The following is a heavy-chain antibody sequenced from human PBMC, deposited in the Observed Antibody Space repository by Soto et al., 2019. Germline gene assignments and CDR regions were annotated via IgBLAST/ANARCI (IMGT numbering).Heavy chain of an antibody. J-gene: IGHJ4*02. CDR1: GYTFTSFF. CDR3: VRSPGVDY. V-gene: IGHV1-46*01. D-gene: IGHD1-26*01. Sequence: ASVKVSCKASGYTFTSFFIHWVRQAPGQGLEWMGIINPKSGDTTYAQKFQGRVTMTRDTSTSTVYMDLSSLRSEDTAVYYCVRSPGVDYWGRGTLVTVSS. CDR2: INPKSGDT.